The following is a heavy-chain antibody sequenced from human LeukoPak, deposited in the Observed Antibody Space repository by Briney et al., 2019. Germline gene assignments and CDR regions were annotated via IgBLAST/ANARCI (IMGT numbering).Heavy chain of an antibody. CDR1: GFTFSSYA. CDR3: AREKVYSSSWYISYFDY. CDR2: ISYDGSNK. D-gene: IGHD6-13*01. Sequence: GGSLRLSCAASGFTFSSYAMHWVRQAPGKGLEWVAVISYDGSNKYYADSVKGRFTISRDNSKNTLYLQMNSLRAEDTAVYYRAREKVYSSSWYISYFDYWGQGTLVTVSS. J-gene: IGHJ4*02. V-gene: IGHV3-30-3*01.